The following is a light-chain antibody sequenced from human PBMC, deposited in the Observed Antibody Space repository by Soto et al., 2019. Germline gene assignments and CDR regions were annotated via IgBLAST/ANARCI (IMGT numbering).Light chain of an antibody. CDR3: QQSYTTPRT. CDR1: QNIDHY. CDR2: AQS. V-gene: IGKV1-39*01. J-gene: IGKJ1*01. Sequence: DIQMTQSPSSLPASVGDRVTITCRASQNIDHYLNWYQQKPGRAPKLLMDAQSRLQSGVPSRFSGSASGTDFTLTISGLQPEDFVTYYCQQSYTTPRTFGQGTKVEMK.